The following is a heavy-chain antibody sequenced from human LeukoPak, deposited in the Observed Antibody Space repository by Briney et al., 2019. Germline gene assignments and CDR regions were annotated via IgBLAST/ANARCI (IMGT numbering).Heavy chain of an antibody. Sequence: GESLKTSCKGSGYKFTNYWIAWVRQMPGQGLEWLGIIYPRDSDTRYSPSFQGQVSISVDTSIDTAYLQWSSVKASDTAMYYCARGVGASCPDHWGQGTRVTVSS. CDR3: ARGVGASCPDH. D-gene: IGHD2-2*01. CDR2: IYPRDSDT. J-gene: IGHJ4*02. CDR1: GYKFTNYW. V-gene: IGHV5-51*01.